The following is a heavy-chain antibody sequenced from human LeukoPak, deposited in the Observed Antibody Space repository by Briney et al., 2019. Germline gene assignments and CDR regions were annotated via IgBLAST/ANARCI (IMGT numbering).Heavy chain of an antibody. CDR3: ARVHRVGAIFDY. Sequence: PGGSLRLSCAASGFTFSNYPMHWVRQAPGKGLEWVAVISYDGSDNYYADSVKGRFTISRDNPKNTLYLQMNTLRTEDTAIYYCARVHRVGAIFDYWGQGTLVTVSS. J-gene: IGHJ4*02. D-gene: IGHD5-12*01. V-gene: IGHV3-30-3*01. CDR2: ISYDGSDN. CDR1: GFTFSNYP.